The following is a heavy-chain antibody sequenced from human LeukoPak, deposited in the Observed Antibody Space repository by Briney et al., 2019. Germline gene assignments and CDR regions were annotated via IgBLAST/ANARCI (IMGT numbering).Heavy chain of an antibody. Sequence: ASVKVSCKASGYTFTSYGISWVRQAPGQGLEWMGWMNPNSGNTGYAQKFQGRVTMTRNTSISTAYMELSSLRSEDTAVYYCASNVAVAGAFDIWGQGTMVTVSS. D-gene: IGHD6-19*01. CDR1: GYTFTSYG. J-gene: IGHJ3*02. V-gene: IGHV1-8*02. CDR2: MNPNSGNT. CDR3: ASNVAVAGAFDI.